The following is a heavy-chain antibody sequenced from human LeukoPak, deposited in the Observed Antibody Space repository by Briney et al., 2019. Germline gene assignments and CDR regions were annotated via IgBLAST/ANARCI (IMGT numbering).Heavy chain of an antibody. Sequence: WASVKVSCKASGYTFTSYYMHWVRQAPGQGLEWMGIINPSGGSTSYAQKFQGRVTMTRDTSTSIVYMELSSLRSEDTAVYYCARELGWLLRTPPILQEDYWGQGTLVTVSS. V-gene: IGHV1-46*01. CDR3: ARELGWLLRTPPILQEDY. J-gene: IGHJ4*02. CDR2: INPSGGST. CDR1: GYTFTSYY. D-gene: IGHD5-24*01.